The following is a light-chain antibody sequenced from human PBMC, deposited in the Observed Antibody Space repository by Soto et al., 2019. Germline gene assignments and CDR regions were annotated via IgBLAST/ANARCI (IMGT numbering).Light chain of an antibody. CDR3: QQRSNWPPVT. J-gene: IGKJ4*01. Sequence: EVVLTQSPATLSFSPGERATLSCRASQSVSRHLAWYQQKPGQAPRLLILDASDMATGIPARFSGSGSGTNFTLTISSLEPEDFAVYYCQQRSNWPPVTFGGGTKVEIK. V-gene: IGKV3-11*01. CDR1: QSVSRH. CDR2: DAS.